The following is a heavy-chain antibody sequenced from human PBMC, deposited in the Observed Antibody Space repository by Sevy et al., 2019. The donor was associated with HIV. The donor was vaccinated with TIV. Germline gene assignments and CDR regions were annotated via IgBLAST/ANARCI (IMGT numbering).Heavy chain of an antibody. J-gene: IGHJ4*02. D-gene: IGHD3-22*01. CDR3: ARWGNSSGIDY. CDR2: IWYDGINK. Sequence: GGSLRLSCTASGFYFGIHWVRQAPGKGLEWVALIWYDGINKDYADSVKGRFTISRDNPKNTVFLQMNSLRAEDTGMYYCARWGNSSGIDYWGQGTLVTVSS. V-gene: IGHV3-33*01. CDR1: GFYFG.